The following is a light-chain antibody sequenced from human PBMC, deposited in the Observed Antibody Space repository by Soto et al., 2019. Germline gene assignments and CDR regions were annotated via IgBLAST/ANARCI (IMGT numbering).Light chain of an antibody. CDR1: SNDVGAYKF. CDR2: DVS. CDR3: CSSAPESTYV. Sequence: QSVLTQPRSVSGSPGQSVTISCTGTSNDVGAYKFVSWYQQHPGKAPKLMIYDVSKRPSGVPDRFSGSKFGNTASLTISGLQADDEADYFCCSSAPESTYVFGTGTKVTVL. J-gene: IGLJ1*01. V-gene: IGLV2-11*01.